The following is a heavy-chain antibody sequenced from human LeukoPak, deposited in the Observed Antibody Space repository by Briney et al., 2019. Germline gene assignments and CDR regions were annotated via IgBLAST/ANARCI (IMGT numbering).Heavy chain of an antibody. Sequence: SETLSLTCTVSGGSISSYYWSWIRQPPGKGLEWIGYIYYSGSTNYSPSLKSRVTISVDTSKNQFSLRLSSVTAADTAVYYCVRPLGGSGSHDAFDMWGQGTMVTVSS. V-gene: IGHV4-59*08. CDR1: GGSISSYY. CDR3: VRPLGGSGSHDAFDM. J-gene: IGHJ3*02. CDR2: IYYSGST. D-gene: IGHD3-10*01.